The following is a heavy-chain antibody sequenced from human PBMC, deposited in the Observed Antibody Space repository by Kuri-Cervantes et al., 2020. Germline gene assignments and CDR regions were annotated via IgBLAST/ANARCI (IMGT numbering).Heavy chain of an antibody. D-gene: IGHD2-15*01. CDR2: IYPGDSDT. J-gene: IGHJ5*02. V-gene: IGHV5-51*02. CDR1: GYSFTSYW. CDR3: SRHNMEYCSGGSCYGVWFDP. Sequence: KVSCKGSGYSFTSYWTGWVRQMPGKSLQWMGSIYPGDSDTRYSTSFQGQVTITADKSISTAYLQWSSLKASDTAIYYCSRHNMEYCSGGSCYGVWFDPWGQGTLVTVSS.